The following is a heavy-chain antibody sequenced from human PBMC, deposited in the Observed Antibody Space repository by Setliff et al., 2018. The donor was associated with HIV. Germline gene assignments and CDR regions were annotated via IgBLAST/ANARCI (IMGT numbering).Heavy chain of an antibody. CDR2: IFPGDSKM. Sequence: GESLKISCKGSGYSFTSYWIAWVRQKPGKGLEWMGIIFPGDSKMHYSPSFQGRVTLSADKSISTAYLQWSSLQTSDSGMYYCARGIADLTASFDYWGQGSLVTVSS. CDR3: ARGIADLTASFDY. J-gene: IGHJ4*02. V-gene: IGHV5-51*01. CDR1: GYSFTSYW. D-gene: IGHD2-21*02.